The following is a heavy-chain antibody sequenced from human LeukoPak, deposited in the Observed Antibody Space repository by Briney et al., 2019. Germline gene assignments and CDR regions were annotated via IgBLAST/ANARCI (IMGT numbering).Heavy chain of an antibody. CDR1: GFTFSSYG. Sequence: GRSLRLSCAASGFTFSSYGMHWVRQAPGKGLEWVSYISSSSSTIYYADSVKGRFTISRDNAKNSLYLQMISLRAEDTAVYYCARDILTGSQSRFQHWGQGTLVTVSS. CDR3: ARDILTGSQSRFQH. D-gene: IGHD3-9*01. CDR2: ISSSSSTI. V-gene: IGHV3-48*04. J-gene: IGHJ1*01.